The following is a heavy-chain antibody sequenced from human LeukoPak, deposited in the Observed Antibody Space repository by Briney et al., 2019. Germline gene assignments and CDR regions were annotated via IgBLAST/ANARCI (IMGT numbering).Heavy chain of an antibody. CDR3: ARVFRGAVTSNWFHP. J-gene: IGHJ5*02. D-gene: IGHD4-17*01. V-gene: IGHV4-59*07. CDR1: GGSINGYY. Sequence: SDTLSLTCTVSGGSINGYYWTWIRQPPGKGLEWIGYISDSGSTNYNPSLKSRVTMSVDSSNTEFSLRLNSVTAADTAVYYCARVFRGAVTSNWFHPWGQGTLVTVSS. CDR2: ISDSGST.